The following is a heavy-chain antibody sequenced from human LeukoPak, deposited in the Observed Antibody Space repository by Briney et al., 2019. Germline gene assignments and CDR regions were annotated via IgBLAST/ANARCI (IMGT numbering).Heavy chain of an antibody. V-gene: IGHV3-9*01. CDR3: ANGHYDSSGFDY. CDR1: GFTFDDYA. J-gene: IGHJ4*02. Sequence: GRSLRLSCAASGFTFDDYAMHWVRQAPGKGLEWVSGISWNSGSIGYADSVKGRFTISRDNAKNSLYLQMNSLRAEDTALYYCANGHYDSSGFDYWGQGTLVTVSS. CDR2: ISWNSGSI. D-gene: IGHD3-22*01.